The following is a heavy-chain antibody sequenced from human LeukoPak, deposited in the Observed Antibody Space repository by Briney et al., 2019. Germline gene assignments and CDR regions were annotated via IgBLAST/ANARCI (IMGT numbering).Heavy chain of an antibody. CDR2: VCHDGGT. CDR3: ARGGPVGVDY. J-gene: IGHJ4*02. V-gene: IGHV4-31*03. D-gene: IGHD3-10*01. Sequence: SETLSLTCTVSGGSISSGGYCWSWIRQHPGKGLEWIGYVCHDGGTSYNPSLKSRVTVAIDTSKNQFSLKLNSVTAADTAVFYCARGGPVGVDYWGQGTLVTVSS. CDR1: GGSISSGGYC.